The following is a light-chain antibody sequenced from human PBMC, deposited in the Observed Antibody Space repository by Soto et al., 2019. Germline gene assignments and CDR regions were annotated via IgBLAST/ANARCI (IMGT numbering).Light chain of an antibody. CDR3: SSYTSSSTVI. V-gene: IGLV2-14*01. J-gene: IGLJ2*01. CDR1: SSDVGAFEF. CDR2: EVS. Sequence: QSALTQPASVSGSPGQSITISCTGTSSDVGAFEFVSWYQQHPGKAPKLMIYEVSNRPSGVSNRFSGSKSGNTASLTISGLQAEDEADYYCSSYTSSSTVIFGGGTKLTVL.